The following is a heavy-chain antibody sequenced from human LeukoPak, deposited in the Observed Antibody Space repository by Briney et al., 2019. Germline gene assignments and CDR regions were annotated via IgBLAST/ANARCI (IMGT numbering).Heavy chain of an antibody. D-gene: IGHD6-19*01. CDR3: ARDSGWGNDY. CDR2: IKQDGSEK. CDR1: GFTFSSNW. J-gene: IGHJ4*02. V-gene: IGHV3-7*01. Sequence: GGSLRLSCAASGFTFSSNWMNWVRQAPGKGLEWVANIKQDGSEKYYVDSVKGRFTISRDNAKNSVYLQMNSLRAEDTAVYYCARDSGWGNDYWGQGTLVTVSS.